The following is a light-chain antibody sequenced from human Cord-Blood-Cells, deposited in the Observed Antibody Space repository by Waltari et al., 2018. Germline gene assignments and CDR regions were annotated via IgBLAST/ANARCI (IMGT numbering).Light chain of an antibody. J-gene: IGKJ2*01. CDR2: GAS. V-gene: IGKV3-20*01. Sequence: EIVLTQSPGTLSLSPGERATISCRAIQRVSSSYLAWYQQKPCQAPRLLIYGASRRASGIPDRFSGSGSGTDFTLTISRLEPEDVAVYYCQQYGSSPLYTFGQGTELEIK. CDR3: QQYGSSPLYT. CDR1: QRVSSSY.